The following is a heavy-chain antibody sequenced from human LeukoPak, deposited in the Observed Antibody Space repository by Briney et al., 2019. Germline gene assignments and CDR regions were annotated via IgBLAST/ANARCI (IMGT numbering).Heavy chain of an antibody. CDR2: ISSSSSYI. CDR1: GFTFSSYS. V-gene: IGHV3-21*01. D-gene: IGHD6-13*01. J-gene: IGHJ4*02. Sequence: GSLRLSCAASGFTFSSYSMNWVRQAPGKGLEWVSSISSSSSYIYYADSVKGRFTISRDNAKNSLYLQMNSLRAEDTAVYYCARSPRVAAAGYYFDYWGQGTLVTVSS. CDR3: ARSPRVAAAGYYFDY.